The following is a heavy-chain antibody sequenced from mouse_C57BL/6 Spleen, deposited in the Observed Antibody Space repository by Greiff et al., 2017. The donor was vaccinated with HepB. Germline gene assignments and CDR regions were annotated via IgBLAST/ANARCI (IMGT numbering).Heavy chain of an antibody. Sequence: QVQLKESGPGLVAPSQSLSITCTVSGFSLTSYGVHWVRQPPGKGLEWLVVIWSEGSTTYNSALKSRLSISKDNSKNQVFLKMDSLQTDDTAMYYCATPLSYDGYYCLAYWGQGTLVTVSA. CDR3: ATPLSYDGYYCLAY. J-gene: IGHJ3*01. CDR1: GFSLTSYG. D-gene: IGHD2-3*01. CDR2: IWSEGST. V-gene: IGHV2-6*03.